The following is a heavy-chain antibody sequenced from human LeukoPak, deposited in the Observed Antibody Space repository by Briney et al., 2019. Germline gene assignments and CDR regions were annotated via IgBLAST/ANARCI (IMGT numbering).Heavy chain of an antibody. V-gene: IGHV3-7*03. CDR1: GFTFSSYW. D-gene: IGHD3-10*01. Sequence: PGGSLRLSCAASGFTFSSYWMSWVRQAPGKGLEGVANIKQDGREKHYVHSVKGRITITRCNAKNSLYLEINSLRAEDTAVYYCANTAPPSMVRGGIIVDYYGMDVCGKGTTVTVSA. CDR3: ANTAPPSMVRGGIIVDYYGMDV. CDR2: IKQDGREK. J-gene: IGHJ6*04.